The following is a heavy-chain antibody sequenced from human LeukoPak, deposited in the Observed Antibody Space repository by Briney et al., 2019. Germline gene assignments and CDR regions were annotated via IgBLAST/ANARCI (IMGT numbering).Heavy chain of an antibody. CDR2: ISGSGGST. J-gene: IGHJ4*02. CDR3: AKLLYYYDSSQPY. Sequence: GGSLRLSCAAPGFTVSSNYMSWVRQAPGKGLEWVSAISGSGGSTYYADSVKGRFTISRDNSKNTLYLQMNSLRAEDTAVYYCAKLLYYYDSSQPYWGQGTLVTVSS. CDR1: GFTVSSNY. D-gene: IGHD3-22*01. V-gene: IGHV3-23*01.